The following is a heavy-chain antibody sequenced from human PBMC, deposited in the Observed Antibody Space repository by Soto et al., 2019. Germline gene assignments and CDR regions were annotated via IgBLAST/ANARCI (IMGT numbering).Heavy chain of an antibody. CDR1: GYTFISYG. D-gene: IGHD3-3*01. V-gene: IGHV1-18*01. Sequence: QVQLVQSGAEVKKPGASVKVSCKASGYTFISYGISWVRQAPGQGLEWMGWISAYNGNTNYAQKLQGRVTMTTDTSTSTAYMELRSLRSDDTAVYYCARALRRTDVLRFLEWSQPPAYWGQGTLVTVSS. CDR3: ARALRRTDVLRFLEWSQPPAY. CDR2: ISAYNGNT. J-gene: IGHJ4*02.